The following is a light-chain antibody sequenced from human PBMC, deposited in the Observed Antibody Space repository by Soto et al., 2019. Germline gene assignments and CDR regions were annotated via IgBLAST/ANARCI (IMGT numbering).Light chain of an antibody. CDR3: QKYGSSPRA. CDR2: GAS. Sequence: EIVFTQSPGTLSLSPGERATLSCRASQSVSSSYLAWYQQKPGQAPRLLIYGASSRATGIPDMFSGSGSGTDFTLTISRLEPEDFAVYYCQKYGSSPRAFGQGTKVDIK. CDR1: QSVSSSY. J-gene: IGKJ1*01. V-gene: IGKV3-20*01.